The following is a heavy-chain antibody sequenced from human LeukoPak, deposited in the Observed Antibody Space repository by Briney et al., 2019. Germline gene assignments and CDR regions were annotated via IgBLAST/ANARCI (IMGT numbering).Heavy chain of an antibody. CDR1: GFTFSSYS. Sequence: GGSLRLYCGASGFTFSSYSMNWVRQAPGKGLEWVSSVCSGSGKMDYADAVKGRFTISRENAKNSLYLQMNSLRVEDTAVYYCARVGFAGYLFDFWGQGTLVTVSS. CDR3: ARVGFAGYLFDF. CDR2: VCSGSGKM. D-gene: IGHD3-9*01. V-gene: IGHV3-21*01. J-gene: IGHJ4*02.